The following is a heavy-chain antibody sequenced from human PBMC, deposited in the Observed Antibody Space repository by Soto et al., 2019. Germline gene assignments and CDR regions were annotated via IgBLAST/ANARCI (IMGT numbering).Heavy chain of an antibody. CDR3: ARCGVVVPAAMQPYYYYYMDV. V-gene: IGHV3-33*01. J-gene: IGHJ6*03. CDR2: IWYDGSNK. CDR1: GFTFSSNG. D-gene: IGHD2-2*01. Sequence: GGSLRLSWEASGFTFSSNGIHGVRQAQGKGLGGVAVIWYDGSNKYYADSVKGRFTISRDNSENTLYLQMNSLRAEDTAVYYCARCGVVVPAAMQPYYYYYMDVWGKGTTVTVSS.